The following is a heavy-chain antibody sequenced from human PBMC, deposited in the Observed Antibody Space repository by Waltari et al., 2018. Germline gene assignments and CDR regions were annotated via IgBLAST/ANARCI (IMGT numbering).Heavy chain of an antibody. CDR1: GYTFTDYY. J-gene: IGHJ5*02. V-gene: IGHV1-69-2*01. D-gene: IGHD3-3*01. CDR3: ATSPLRFLEWVNWFDP. Sequence: EVQLVQSGAEVKKPGATVKISCKASGYTFTDYYMHWVPQAPGKGLEWMGRVGQEDGETIYGEKFQGRVTITADTATDTAYMELTSLRSEDTAVYYCATSPLRFLEWVNWFDPWGQGTLVTVSS. CDR2: VGQEDGET.